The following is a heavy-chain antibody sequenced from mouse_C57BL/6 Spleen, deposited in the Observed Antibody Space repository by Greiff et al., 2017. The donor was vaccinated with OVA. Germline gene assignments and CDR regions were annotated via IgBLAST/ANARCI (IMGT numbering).Heavy chain of an antibody. V-gene: IGHV3-6*01. CDR3: ARDGSYDYDRTWCAY. J-gene: IGHJ3*01. CDR1: GYSITSGYY. CDR2: ISYDGSN. D-gene: IGHD2-4*01. Sequence: ESGPGLVKPSQSLSLTCSVTGYSITSGYYWNWIRQFPGNKLEWMGYISYDGSNNYNPSLKNRISITRDTSKNQFFLKLNSVTTEDTATYYGARDGSYDYDRTWCAYWGQGTLVTVSA.